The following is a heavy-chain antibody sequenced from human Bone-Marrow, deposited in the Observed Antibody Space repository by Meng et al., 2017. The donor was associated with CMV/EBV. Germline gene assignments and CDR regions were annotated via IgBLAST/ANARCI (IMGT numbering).Heavy chain of an antibody. D-gene: IGHD3-3*01. V-gene: IGHV4-39*01. J-gene: IGHJ4*02. CDR3: ASPSPLLRFLEWPPPFDS. CDR1: ISSGSYY. CDR2: IFNSGSS. Sequence: ISSGSYYWAWIRQPPGKGLEWIGTIFNSGSSYYNPSLKTRVTISVDTSKNQFSLRLTSVTAADTAVYYCASPSPLLRFLEWPPPFDSWGQGTLVTVSS.